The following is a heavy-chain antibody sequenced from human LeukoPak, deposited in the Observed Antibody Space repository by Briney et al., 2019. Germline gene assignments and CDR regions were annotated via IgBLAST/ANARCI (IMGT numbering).Heavy chain of an antibody. CDR3: AVMHRYYDGSGYWVQ. CDR2: ISTSGGTT. V-gene: IGHV3-23*01. CDR1: GFTFSDYY. D-gene: IGHD3-22*01. J-gene: IGHJ4*02. Sequence: GGSLRLSCAASGFTFSDYYMSWVRQAPGKGLEWVSGISTSGGTTSYAESVKGRFTVSRDNPRNTLYMEMNSLRDEDTAVYYCAVMHRYYDGSGYWVQWGQGTLVTVSS.